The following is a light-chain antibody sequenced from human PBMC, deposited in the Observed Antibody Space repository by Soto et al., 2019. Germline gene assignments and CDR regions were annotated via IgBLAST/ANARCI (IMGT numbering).Light chain of an antibody. CDR2: AAS. CDR3: QQLNSYPRT. V-gene: IGKV1-9*01. Sequence: IQLTQSPSSLSASVGDRVTITCRASQGISSYLAWYQQKPGKAPKLLFYAASTLHSGVPSRFSGSVCGTDFTLTISRLQPEDFATYYRQQLNSYPRTFGQGTKVEIK. J-gene: IGKJ1*01. CDR1: QGISSY.